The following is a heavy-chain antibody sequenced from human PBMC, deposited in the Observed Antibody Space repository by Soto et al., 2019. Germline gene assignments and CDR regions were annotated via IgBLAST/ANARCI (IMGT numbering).Heavy chain of an antibody. CDR3: SRDGGRRAGWFDP. V-gene: IGHV1-2*02. CDR1: GYTFTGYY. Sequence: QVQLVQSGAEVKKPGTSVKVSCKASGYTFTGYYMHWVRQAPGQGPEWMGWINPNSGGTTYAQKFQGRVTLSSDTSISTAYMELSRLRSDDTAVYYCSRDGGRRAGWFDPWGQGTLVTVSS. J-gene: IGHJ5*02. D-gene: IGHD2-15*01. CDR2: INPNSGGT.